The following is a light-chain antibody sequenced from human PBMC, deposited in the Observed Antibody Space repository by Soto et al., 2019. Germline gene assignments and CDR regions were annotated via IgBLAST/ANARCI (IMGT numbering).Light chain of an antibody. Sequence: QSVLTQPPSASGTPGQRVTISCSGSSSNIGSNYVYWYRQLPGTAPNVLIYRNDERPSGVPDRFSGSKSGSSASLAISGLRSEDEADYYCSAWDDSLSGPVFSRGTKVTVL. CDR1: SSNIGSNY. V-gene: IGLV1-47*01. CDR3: SAWDDSLSGPV. CDR2: RND. J-gene: IGLJ3*02.